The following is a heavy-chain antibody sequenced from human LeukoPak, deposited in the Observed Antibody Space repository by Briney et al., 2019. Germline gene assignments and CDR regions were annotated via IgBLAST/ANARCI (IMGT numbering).Heavy chain of an antibody. V-gene: IGHV3-48*01. CDR1: EFTFSSYS. D-gene: IGHD2-8*01. Sequence: GGSLRLSCAASEFTFSSYSMNGGRKAPGKGLEWVSYIGSSSSTISYADSVKGRFTISRDNAKNSLSLQMNSLRAEDTAVYYCARDLAYAFDYWGQGILVTVSS. J-gene: IGHJ4*02. CDR2: IGSSSSTI. CDR3: ARDLAYAFDY.